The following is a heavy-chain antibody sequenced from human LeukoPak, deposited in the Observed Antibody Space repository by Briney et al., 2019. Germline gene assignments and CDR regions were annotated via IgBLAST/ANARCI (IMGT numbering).Heavy chain of an antibody. Sequence: PGGSLRLSCAASGFTFSSYGMHWVRQAPGKGLEWVAVISYDGSNKYYADSVKGRFTISRDNSKNTLYLQMNSLRAEDTAVYYCAKDLGTDYGEYYYYGMGVWGQGTTVTVSS. D-gene: IGHD4-17*01. CDR2: ISYDGSNK. CDR3: AKDLGTDYGEYYYYGMGV. CDR1: GFTFSSYG. V-gene: IGHV3-30*18. J-gene: IGHJ6*02.